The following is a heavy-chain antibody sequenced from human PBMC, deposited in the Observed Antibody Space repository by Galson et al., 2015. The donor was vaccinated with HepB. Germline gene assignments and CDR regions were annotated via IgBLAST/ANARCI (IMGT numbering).Heavy chain of an antibody. D-gene: IGHD2/OR15-2a*01. CDR2: FDPEDGET. V-gene: IGHV1-24*01. CDR3: ATAPGTPFSTWDAFDI. J-gene: IGHJ3*02. Sequence: SVKVSCKVSGYTLTELSMHWVRQAPGKGLEWMGGFDPEDGETIYAQKFQGRVTMTEDTSTDTAYMELSSLRSEDTAVYYCATAPGTPFSTWDAFDIWGQGTMVTVSS. CDR1: GYTLTELS.